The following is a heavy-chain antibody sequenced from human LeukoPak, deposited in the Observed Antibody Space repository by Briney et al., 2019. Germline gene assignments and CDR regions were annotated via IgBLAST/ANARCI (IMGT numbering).Heavy chain of an antibody. CDR3: AREEDIGYGMDV. Sequence: ASVKVSCKASGYTFTGYYMHWVRQAPGQGLEWMGWINPNSGGTNYAQKFQGRVTMTRDTSISTAYMELSRLRSDDTAVYYCAREEDIGYGMDVWGQGTTVTVSS. J-gene: IGHJ6*02. CDR2: INPNSGGT. V-gene: IGHV1-2*02. D-gene: IGHD2-15*01. CDR1: GYTFTGYY.